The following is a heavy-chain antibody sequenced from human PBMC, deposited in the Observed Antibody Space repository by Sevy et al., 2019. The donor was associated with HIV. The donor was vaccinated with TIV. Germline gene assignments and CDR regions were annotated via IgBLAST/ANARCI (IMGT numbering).Heavy chain of an antibody. Sequence: SETLSLTCAVYGGSFSGYYWSWIRQPPGRGLEWIGEINHSGSTNYNPSLKSRVTISEDTSKNQFYLKVSSVTAADTAVYYCARHCGSTSCSHAFDIWGQGTVVTVSS. CDR3: ARHCGSTSCSHAFDI. CDR1: GGSFSGYY. J-gene: IGHJ3*02. V-gene: IGHV4-34*01. CDR2: INHSGST. D-gene: IGHD2-2*01.